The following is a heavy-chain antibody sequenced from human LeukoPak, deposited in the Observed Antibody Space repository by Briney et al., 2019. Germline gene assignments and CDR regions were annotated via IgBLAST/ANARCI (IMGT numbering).Heavy chain of an antibody. D-gene: IGHD6-13*01. CDR3: ARQEQQLAPFDY. J-gene: IGHJ4*02. CDR2: IYSGGST. V-gene: IGHV3-66*04. CDR1: GFTFSSYS. Sequence: GGSLRLSCAASGFTFSSYSMNWVRQAPGKGLEWVSVIYSGGSTYYADSVKGRFTISRDNSKNTLYLQMNSLRAEDTAVYYCARQEQQLAPFDYWGQGTLVTVSS.